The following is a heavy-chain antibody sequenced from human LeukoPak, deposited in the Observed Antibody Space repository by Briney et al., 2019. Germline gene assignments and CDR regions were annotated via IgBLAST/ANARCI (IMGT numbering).Heavy chain of an antibody. CDR1: GDSISSSSYF. V-gene: IGHV4-39*07. D-gene: IGHD3-22*01. CDR2: IYHSGST. Sequence: SETLSLTCNVSGDSISSSSYFWGWIRQPPGQGLEWIGSIYHSGSTYYNPSLKSRVTISVDTSKSQFSLKLSSVTAADTAVYYCARSAGYYDSSAYGDYWGQGTLVTVSS. CDR3: ARSAGYYDSSAYGDY. J-gene: IGHJ4*02.